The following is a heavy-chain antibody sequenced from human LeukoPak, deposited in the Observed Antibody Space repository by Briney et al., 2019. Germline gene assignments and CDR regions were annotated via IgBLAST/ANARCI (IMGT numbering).Heavy chain of an antibody. J-gene: IGHJ4*02. Sequence: SETLSLTCAVYGGSFSGYYWSWIRQPPGKGLEWIGEINHSGSTNYNPSLKSQVTISVDTSKNQFSLKLSSVTAADTAVYYCARAERYYGSGSFGYWGQGTLVTVSS. CDR2: INHSGST. V-gene: IGHV4-34*01. CDR3: ARAERYYGSGSFGY. D-gene: IGHD3-10*01. CDR1: GGSFSGYY.